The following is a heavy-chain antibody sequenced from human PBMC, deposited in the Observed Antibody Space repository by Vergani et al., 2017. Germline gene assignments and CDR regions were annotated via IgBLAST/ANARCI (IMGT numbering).Heavy chain of an antibody. D-gene: IGHD2-2*01. CDR1: GFTVSSNY. CDR3: ARDGTASSTSFLTH. V-gene: IGHV3-66*02. CDR2: IYSGGST. J-gene: IGHJ4*02. Sequence: EVQLVESGGGLVQPGGSLRLSCAASGFTVSSNYMSWVRQAPGKGLEWVSVIYSGGSTYYADSVKGRFTISRDNSKNTLYLQMNSLRAEDTAVYYCARDGTASSTSFLTHWGQGTLVTVSS.